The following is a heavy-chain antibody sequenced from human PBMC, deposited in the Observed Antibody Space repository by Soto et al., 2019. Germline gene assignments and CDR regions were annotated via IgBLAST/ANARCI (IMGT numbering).Heavy chain of an antibody. CDR2: IYYSGST. CDR3: ARGYSSSFFQRYYYYGMDV. V-gene: IGHV4-59*01. D-gene: IGHD6-13*01. J-gene: IGHJ6*02. Sequence: SETLSLTCTVSGGSISSYYWSWIRQPPGKGLEWIGYIYYSGSTNYNPSLKSRVTISVDTSKNQFSLKLSSVTAADTAVYYCARGYSSSFFQRYYYYGMDVWGQGTTVT. CDR1: GGSISSYY.